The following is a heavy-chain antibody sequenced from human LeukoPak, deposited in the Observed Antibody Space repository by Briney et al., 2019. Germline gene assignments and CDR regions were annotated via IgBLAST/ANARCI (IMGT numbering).Heavy chain of an antibody. J-gene: IGHJ5*02. D-gene: IGHD3-10*01. CDR2: IIPIFGTA. V-gene: IGHV1-69*13. CDR1: GGTFSSYA. Sequence: SVKVSCKASGGTFSSYAISWVRQAPGQGLEWMGGIIPIFGTANYAQKFQGRVTITADESTSTAYMELSSLRSEDTAVYYCATTYYYGSGSYYKLYNWFDPWGQGTLVTVSS. CDR3: ATTYYYGSGSYYKLYNWFDP.